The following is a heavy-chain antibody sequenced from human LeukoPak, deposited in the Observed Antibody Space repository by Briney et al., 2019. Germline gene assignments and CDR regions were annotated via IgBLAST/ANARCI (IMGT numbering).Heavy chain of an antibody. Sequence: GGSLRLSCAASGFTFSSYSMNWVRQAPGKGLEWVSSISSSSSYIYYADSVKGRFTISRDNAKNSLYLQMNSLRAEDTAVYYCAKQAYQLLATYYYYYYMDVWGKGTTVTVSS. V-gene: IGHV3-21*01. D-gene: IGHD2-2*01. CDR1: GFTFSSYS. CDR2: ISSSSSYI. CDR3: AKQAYQLLATYYYYYYMDV. J-gene: IGHJ6*03.